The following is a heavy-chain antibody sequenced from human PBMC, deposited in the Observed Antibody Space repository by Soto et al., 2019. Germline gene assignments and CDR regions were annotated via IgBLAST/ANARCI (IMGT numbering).Heavy chain of an antibody. J-gene: IGHJ4*02. V-gene: IGHV1-8*02. Sequence: GASVKVSCKASGDTFSFYTINWVRQATGQDFEWMGWMNPNNGNTAYAQKFQGRVTMTRDTSKSTAFMELSSLTSEDTAVYYCARGPRNWGVDYWGQGTLVTVSS. CDR2: MNPNNGNT. CDR3: ARGPRNWGVDY. D-gene: IGHD7-27*01. CDR1: GDTFSFYT.